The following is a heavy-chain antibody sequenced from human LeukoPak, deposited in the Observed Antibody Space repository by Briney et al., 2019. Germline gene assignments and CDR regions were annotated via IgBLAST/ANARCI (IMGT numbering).Heavy chain of an antibody. D-gene: IGHD3-22*01. Sequence: GGSLRLSCAASGFTFSNAWMNCVRQAPGKGLEWVGRIKSKSDGGTTDYAVPVKGRFTISRDDSKNTLYLQMNSLKTEDTAVYNCSTITYYYDNSGYPYWGQGTLVTVSS. J-gene: IGHJ4*02. CDR3: STITYYYDNSGYPY. V-gene: IGHV3-15*01. CDR2: IKSKSDGGTT. CDR1: GFTFSNAW.